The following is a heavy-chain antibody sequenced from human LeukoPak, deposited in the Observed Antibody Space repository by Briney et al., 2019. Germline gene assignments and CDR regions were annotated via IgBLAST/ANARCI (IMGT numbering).Heavy chain of an antibody. CDR3: AKGMTGFGELGYYMDV. V-gene: IGHV3-30*01. CDR1: GFTFSSYA. CDR2: ISYDGSNK. Sequence: GRSLRLSCAASGFTFSSYAMHWVRQAPGKGLEGVAVISYDGSNKYYADSVKGRFTISRDNSKNTLYLQMNSLRAEDTAVYYCAKGMTGFGELGYYMDVWGKGTTVTVSS. J-gene: IGHJ6*03. D-gene: IGHD3-10*01.